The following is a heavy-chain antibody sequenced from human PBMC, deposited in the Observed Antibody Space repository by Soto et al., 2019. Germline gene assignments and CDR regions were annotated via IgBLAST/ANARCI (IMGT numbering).Heavy chain of an antibody. D-gene: IGHD6-13*01. CDR1: GFTFSGSA. V-gene: IGHV3-73*01. CDR3: SSRIAAGGYDNGMDV. CDR2: IRNKANGYAT. J-gene: IGHJ6*02. Sequence: EVQLVESGGGLVQPGGSLKLSCAASGFTFSGSAMHWVRQASGKGLEWVGRIRNKANGYATAYAASVQGRFTISRDDSKNTAFLQMNSLRTEDTAVYYCSSRIAAGGYDNGMDVWGQGTTVTVSS.